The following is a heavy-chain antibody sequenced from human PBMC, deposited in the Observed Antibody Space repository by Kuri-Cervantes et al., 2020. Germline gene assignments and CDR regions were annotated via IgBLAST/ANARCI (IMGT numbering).Heavy chain of an antibody. CDR2: ISAYNGNT. CDR3: ARVGSSSWYYYYGMDV. Sequence: ASVKVSCKASGYTFTSYGISWVRHAPGQGLEWMGWISAYNGNTNYAQKLQGRVTMTTDTSTSTAYMELRSLRSDDTAVYYCARVGSSSWYYYYGMDVWGQGTTVTVSS. J-gene: IGHJ6*02. CDR1: GYTFTSYG. D-gene: IGHD6-13*01. V-gene: IGHV1-18*01.